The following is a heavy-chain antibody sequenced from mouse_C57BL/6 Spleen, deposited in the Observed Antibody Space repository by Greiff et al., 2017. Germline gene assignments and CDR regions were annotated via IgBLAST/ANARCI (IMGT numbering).Heavy chain of an antibody. V-gene: IGHV3-1*01. Sequence: EVQGVESGPGMVKPSQSLSLTCTVTGYSITSGYDWHWIRHFPGNKLEWMGYISYSGSTNYNPSLKSRISITHDTSKNHFFLKLNSVTTEDTATYYCARDGSGYGLDYWGQGTTLTVSS. J-gene: IGHJ2*01. CDR2: ISYSGST. CDR1: GYSITSGYD. D-gene: IGHD2-2*01. CDR3: ARDGSGYGLDY.